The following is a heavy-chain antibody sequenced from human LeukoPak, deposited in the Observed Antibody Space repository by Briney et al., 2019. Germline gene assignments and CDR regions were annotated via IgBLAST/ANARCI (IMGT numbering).Heavy chain of an antibody. CDR3: ASTHRNLDILSGYFDY. CDR1: GFAFNTYA. CDR2: LSNDAVNK. V-gene: IGHV3-30*04. J-gene: IGHJ4*02. D-gene: IGHD3-9*01. Sequence: PGRSLRLSCTASGFAFNTYAMHLFRQAPGKGLEWVAVLSNDAVNKYYADSVRGRFTISRDNSKNTLHLQMNSLRAEDTAVYYCASTHRNLDILSGYFDYWGQGTLLTVSS.